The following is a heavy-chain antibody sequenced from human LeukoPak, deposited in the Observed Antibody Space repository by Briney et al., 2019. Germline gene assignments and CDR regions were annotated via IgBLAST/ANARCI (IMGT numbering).Heavy chain of an antibody. CDR2: IYYSGST. Sequence: SEALSLTCTVSGGSITNYYWSWVRQPPGKGLEWIGYIYYSGSTNYNPSLKSRVTISVDTSKNQFSLKLSSVTAADTAVYYCARLRVPAATPNWFDPWGQGTLVTVSS. CDR3: ARLRVPAATPNWFDP. CDR1: GGSITNYY. D-gene: IGHD2-2*01. V-gene: IGHV4-59*01. J-gene: IGHJ5*02.